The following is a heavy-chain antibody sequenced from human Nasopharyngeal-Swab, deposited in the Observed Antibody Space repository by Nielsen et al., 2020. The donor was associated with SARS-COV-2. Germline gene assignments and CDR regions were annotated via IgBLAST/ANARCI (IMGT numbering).Heavy chain of an antibody. CDR3: ARDPDDILTGYYFDY. V-gene: IGHV3-33*01. D-gene: IGHD3-9*01. CDR2: IWYDGSNK. CDR1: GFTFSSYG. Sequence: GGSLRLSCAASGFTFSSYGMHWVRQAPGKGLEWVAVIWYDGSNKYYADSVKGRFTISRDNSKNTLYLQMNSLRAEDTAVYHCARDPDDILTGYYFDYWGQGTLVTVSS. J-gene: IGHJ4*02.